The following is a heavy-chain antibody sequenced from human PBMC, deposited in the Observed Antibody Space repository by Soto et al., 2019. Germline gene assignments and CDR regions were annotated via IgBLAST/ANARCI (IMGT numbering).Heavy chain of an antibody. CDR2: IYYRGST. D-gene: IGHD2-2*01. J-gene: IGHJ4*02. Sequence: QLQLQESGPGLVKPSETLSLTCTVSGGSISSSSYYWGWIRQPPGKGLEWIGSIYYRGSTYYNPSLKSRVTISVDTSKNQFSLRRSSVTAADTAVYYCASYCSSTSCYQPHRSFDYWGQGTLVTVSS. CDR1: GGSISSSSYY. CDR3: ASYCSSTSCYQPHRSFDY. V-gene: IGHV4-39*01.